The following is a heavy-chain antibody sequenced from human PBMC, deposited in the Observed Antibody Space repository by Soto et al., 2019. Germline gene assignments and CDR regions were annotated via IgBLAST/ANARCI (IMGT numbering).Heavy chain of an antibody. V-gene: IGHV1-3*01. CDR3: ARAMIVVVTEYYFDH. J-gene: IGHJ4*02. Sequence: QVQLVQSGAEVKKPGASVKVSCKASGYIFSSYPMHWVRQAPGQRLEWMGWINAGTGNPEYAQKFQDKITITRDRCASTVYMELSSLRSEDTAVYFCARAMIVVVTEYYFDHWGQGTLVTVSS. CDR2: INAGTGNP. CDR1: GYIFSSYP. D-gene: IGHD3-22*01.